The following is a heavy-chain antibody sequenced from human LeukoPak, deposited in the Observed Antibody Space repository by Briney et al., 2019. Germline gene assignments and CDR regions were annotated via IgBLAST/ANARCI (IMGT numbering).Heavy chain of an antibody. CDR2: IIPLFGTA. V-gene: IGHV1-69*13. CDR1: GGTFSSYA. Sequence: SVKVSCKASGGTFSSYAISWVRQAPGQGLEWMGGIIPLFGTANYAQKFQGRVTITADESTSTAYMELSSLRSEDTAVYYCARGGCGGDCYSYGYYYYGMDVWGQGTTVTVSS. CDR3: ARGGCGGDCYSYGYYYYGMDV. J-gene: IGHJ6*02. D-gene: IGHD2-21*02.